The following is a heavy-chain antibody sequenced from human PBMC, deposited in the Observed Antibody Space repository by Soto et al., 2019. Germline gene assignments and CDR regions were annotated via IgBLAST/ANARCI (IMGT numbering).Heavy chain of an antibody. Sequence: GESLKICCKVSGYSFTSYWIGWVRQMPGKGLEWMGIIYPGDSDTRYSPSFQGQVTISADKSISTAYLQWSSLKASDTAMYYCARQRYSSSWSRYYYGMDVWGQGTTVTVSS. V-gene: IGHV5-51*01. D-gene: IGHD6-13*01. CDR2: IYPGDSDT. CDR3: ARQRYSSSWSRYYYGMDV. CDR1: GYSFTSYW. J-gene: IGHJ6*02.